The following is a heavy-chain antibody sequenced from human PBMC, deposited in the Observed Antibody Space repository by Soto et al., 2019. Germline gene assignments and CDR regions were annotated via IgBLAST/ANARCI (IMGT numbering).Heavy chain of an antibody. V-gene: IGHV3-7*03. J-gene: IGHJ4*02. CDR3: ARDVGSYYYDSSGWAFDY. D-gene: IGHD3-22*01. Sequence: EVQLLESGGGLVQPGGSLRLSCAASGFTFSNYWMSWVRQAPGKGLEWVANIKQDGSEKYYVDSVKGRFTISRDNAKKSLYLQMNSLRVEDTAVHYCARDVGSYYYDSSGWAFDYWGQGTLVTVSS. CDR2: IKQDGSEK. CDR1: GFTFSNYW.